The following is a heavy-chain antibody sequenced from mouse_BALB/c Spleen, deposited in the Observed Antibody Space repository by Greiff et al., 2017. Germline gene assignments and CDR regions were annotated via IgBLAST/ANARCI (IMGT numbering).Heavy chain of an antibody. CDR1: GFNIKDTY. CDR3: ASYYDVDY. D-gene: IGHD2-4*01. Sequence: VQLQQSGAELVKPGASVKLSCTASGFNIKDTYMHWVKQRPEQGLEWIGRIDPANGNTKYDPKFQGKATITADTSSNTAYLQLSSLTSEDTAVYYCASYYDVDYWGQGTTLTVSS. CDR2: IDPANGNT. J-gene: IGHJ2*01. V-gene: IGHV14-3*02.